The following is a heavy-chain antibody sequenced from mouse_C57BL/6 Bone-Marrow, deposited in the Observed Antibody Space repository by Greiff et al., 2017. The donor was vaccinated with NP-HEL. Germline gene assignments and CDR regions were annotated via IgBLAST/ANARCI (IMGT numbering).Heavy chain of an antibody. Sequence: EVHLVESGGGLVKPGGSLKLSCAASGFTFSSYAMSWVRQTPEKRLEWVATISDGGSYTYYPDNVKGRFTISRDNAKNNLYLQMSHLKSEDTAMYYCARESVLWPRVYFDYWGQGTTLTVSS. D-gene: IGHD1-1*02. CDR3: ARESVLWPRVYFDY. CDR2: ISDGGSYT. V-gene: IGHV5-4*01. J-gene: IGHJ2*01. CDR1: GFTFSSYA.